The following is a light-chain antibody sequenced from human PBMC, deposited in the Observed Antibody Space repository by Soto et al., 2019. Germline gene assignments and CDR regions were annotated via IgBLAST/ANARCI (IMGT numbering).Light chain of an antibody. CDR2: SNN. CDR1: SSNIGSKA. J-gene: IGLJ1*01. V-gene: IGLV1-44*01. CDR3: AAWDDSLNGYF. Sequence: QSVLTQPPSSSGTPGQRVTISCSGSSSNIGSKAVNWYQQLPGTAPKLLIYSNNQRPSGVPDRFSGSKSGTSASLAISGLQSEDEADYYRAAWDDSLNGYFFGTGTKVTVL.